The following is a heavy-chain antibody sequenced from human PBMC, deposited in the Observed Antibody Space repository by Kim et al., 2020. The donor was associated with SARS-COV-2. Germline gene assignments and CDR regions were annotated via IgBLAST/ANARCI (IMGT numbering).Heavy chain of an antibody. CDR3: ARHLRGAAAGTALDY. V-gene: IGHV4-39*01. Sequence: SETLSLTCTVSGGSISSSSYYWGWIRQPPGKGLEWIGSIYYSGSTYYNPSLKSRVTISVDTSKNQFSLKLSSVTAADTAVYYCARHLRGAAAGTALDYWGQGTLVTVSS. CDR1: GGSISSSSYY. D-gene: IGHD6-13*01. CDR2: IYYSGST. J-gene: IGHJ4*02.